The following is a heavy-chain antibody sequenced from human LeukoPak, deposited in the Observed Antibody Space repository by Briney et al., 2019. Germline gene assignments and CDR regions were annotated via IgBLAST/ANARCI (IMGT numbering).Heavy chain of an antibody. CDR1: GFTFSSYW. D-gene: IGHD2-15*01. J-gene: IGHJ4*02. V-gene: IGHV3-7*01. Sequence: GGSLRLSCAASGFTFSSYWMXXXXXAXGKGLEWVATIKEDGSEKYYVDSLXGRXXXSRDNAKNSLYLQMNSLRADDTAVYYCASYSAGWGQGTLVTVSS. CDR3: ASYSAG. CDR2: IKEDGSEK.